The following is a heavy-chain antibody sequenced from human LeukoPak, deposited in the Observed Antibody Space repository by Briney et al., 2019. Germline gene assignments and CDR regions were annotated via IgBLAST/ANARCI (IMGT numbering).Heavy chain of an antibody. Sequence: ASVKVSCKASGYTFTSYGISWVRQAPGQGLEWMGWISAYNGNTNYAQKLQGRVTMTTDTSTSTAYMELRSLRSDDTAVYYCARAVDTAMVSFLNYYYGMDVWGQGTTVTASS. V-gene: IGHV1-18*01. CDR1: GYTFTSYG. D-gene: IGHD5-18*01. CDR2: ISAYNGNT. J-gene: IGHJ6*02. CDR3: ARAVDTAMVSFLNYYYGMDV.